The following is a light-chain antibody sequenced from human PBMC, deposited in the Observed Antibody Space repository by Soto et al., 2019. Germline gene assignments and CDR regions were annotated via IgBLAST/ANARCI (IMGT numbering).Light chain of an antibody. CDR2: GAS. Sequence: EIVLTQSPGTLSLSPGERATLSCRASQSVSSSYLAWYQQKPGQAPRLLIYGASSRATGIPDRFSCSGTGTDFTLTISRLEPEDFAVYYCQRYGSSPRSFGQGTKVEIK. CDR3: QRYGSSPRS. CDR1: QSVSSSY. V-gene: IGKV3-20*01. J-gene: IGKJ1*01.